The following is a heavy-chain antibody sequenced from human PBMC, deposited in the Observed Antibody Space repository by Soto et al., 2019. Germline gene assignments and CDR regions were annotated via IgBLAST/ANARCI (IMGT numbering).Heavy chain of an antibody. D-gene: IGHD3-22*01. Sequence: ASVKVSCKASGYTFTGYYMHWVRQAPGQGLEWMGWINPNSGGTNYAQKFQGRVTMTRDTSISTAYMELSRLRSDDTAVYYCARAQRYYYDSSGYWTGFDYWGQGTLVTVSS. CDR2: INPNSGGT. V-gene: IGHV1-2*02. CDR1: GYTFTGYY. J-gene: IGHJ4*02. CDR3: ARAQRYYYDSSGYWTGFDY.